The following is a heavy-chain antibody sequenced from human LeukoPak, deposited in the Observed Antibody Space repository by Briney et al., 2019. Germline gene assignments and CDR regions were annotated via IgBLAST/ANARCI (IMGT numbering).Heavy chain of an antibody. D-gene: IGHD4-17*01. CDR2: ISAYNGNT. Sequence: ASVKVSCKASGYTFTSYGISWVRQAPGQGLEWMGWISAYNGNTNYAQKLQGRVTMTTDTSTSTAYMGLRSLRSDDTAVYYCARDHHDYGDFDYWGQGTLVTVSS. CDR1: GYTFTSYG. V-gene: IGHV1-18*04. J-gene: IGHJ4*02. CDR3: ARDHHDYGDFDY.